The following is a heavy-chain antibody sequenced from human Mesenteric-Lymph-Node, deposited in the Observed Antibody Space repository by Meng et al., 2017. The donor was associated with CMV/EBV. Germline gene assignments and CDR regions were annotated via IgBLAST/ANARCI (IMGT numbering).Heavy chain of an antibody. CDR3: AKGGTGTF. Sequence: SLRVSCAAPGFTFSSYAMSWVRQAPGKGLEWVAVIYSGITNIYYADSVEGRFTISRDDSKNTLYLQMNSLRAEDTALYYCAKGGTGTFWGQGTLVTVSS. D-gene: IGHD1-1*01. CDR1: GFTFSSYA. J-gene: IGHJ4*02. CDR2: IYSGITNI. V-gene: IGHV3-23*03.